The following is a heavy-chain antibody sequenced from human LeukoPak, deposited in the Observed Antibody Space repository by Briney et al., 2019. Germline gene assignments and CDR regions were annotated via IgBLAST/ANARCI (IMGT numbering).Heavy chain of an antibody. D-gene: IGHD6-19*01. CDR1: GGSISRHF. CDR2: IHYSGTT. V-gene: IGHV4-59*11. Sequence: SETLSLTCSVSGGSISRHFWSWIRQPPGKGLEWIGYIHYSGTTNYNPSLKSRVTISVDTSKNQFSLKLSSVTAADTAVYYCAGGGQWLAFDYWGQGTLVTVSS. CDR3: AGGGQWLAFDY. J-gene: IGHJ4*02.